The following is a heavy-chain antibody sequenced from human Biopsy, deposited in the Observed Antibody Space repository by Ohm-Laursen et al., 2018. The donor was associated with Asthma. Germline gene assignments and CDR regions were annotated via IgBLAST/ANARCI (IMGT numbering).Heavy chain of an antibody. Sequence: SLRLSCTASGFTFSSYSMNWVRQAPGKGLEWVSYISGSSSTIYYADSVKGRFTISRDNAKNSLYLQMNSLRDEDTAVYYCARPRWGPYGYWGQGTLDTVSS. CDR2: ISGSSSTI. J-gene: IGHJ4*02. D-gene: IGHD4-17*01. CDR1: GFTFSSYS. V-gene: IGHV3-48*02. CDR3: ARPRWGPYGY.